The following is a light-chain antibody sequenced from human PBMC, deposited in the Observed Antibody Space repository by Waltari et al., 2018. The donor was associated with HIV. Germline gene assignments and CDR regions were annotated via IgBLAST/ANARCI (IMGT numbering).Light chain of an antibody. V-gene: IGLV2-14*03. CDR2: EVA. CDR3: SSYTPTFAV. J-gene: IGLJ2*01. Sequence: QSALTQPASVSGSPGQSITISCTGTSSDVGTYSYVSWYQQHPGKAPKLMIYEVAKRPSGVSDRFSGSKSGNTASLTISGLQAEDEADYYCSSYTPTFAVFGGGTKLTVL. CDR1: SSDVGTYSY.